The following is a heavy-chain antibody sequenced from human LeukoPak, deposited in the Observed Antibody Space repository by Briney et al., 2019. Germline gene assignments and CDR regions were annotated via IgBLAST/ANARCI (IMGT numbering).Heavy chain of an antibody. Sequence: QPGGSLRLSCTAYGLTVSNNYMSWVRQAPGKGLEWVSVIYSGGSTYYADSGKGRFTFSRDNSKNTVYLQMSSLRAKDRAVYYCARGFSGFDYSGQGTLVTVSS. J-gene: IGHJ4*02. D-gene: IGHD1-14*01. CDR1: GLTVSNNY. CDR2: IYSGGST. V-gene: IGHV3-53*01. CDR3: ARGFSGFDY.